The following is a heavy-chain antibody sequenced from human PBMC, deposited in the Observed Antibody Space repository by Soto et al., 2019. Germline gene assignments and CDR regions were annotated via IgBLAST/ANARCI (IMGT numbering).Heavy chain of an antibody. CDR2: ISYDGSNK. Sequence: HPGGSLRLSCAASGFTFSSYAMHWVRQAPGKGLEWVAVISYDGSNKYYADSVKGRFTISRDNSKNTLYLQMNSLRAEDTAVYYCARIIVVGSVDVWGQGTTVTVSS. J-gene: IGHJ6*02. V-gene: IGHV3-30-3*01. CDR1: GFTFSSYA. D-gene: IGHD2-15*01. CDR3: ARIIVVGSVDV.